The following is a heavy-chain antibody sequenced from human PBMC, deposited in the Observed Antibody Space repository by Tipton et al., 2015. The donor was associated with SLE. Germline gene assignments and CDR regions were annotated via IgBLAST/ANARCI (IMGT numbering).Heavy chain of an antibody. J-gene: IGHJ5*02. Sequence: SLRLSCAASGFNFYKYAMNWVRQAPGKGLEWVSGSSGYGGTSFYADSVRGRFAVSRDNSKNMVNLQMSSLRAEDTAVYFCARWGTYCTDGLCYYWFDPWGQGTQVTVSS. D-gene: IGHD2-8*01. CDR2: SSGYGGTS. CDR3: ARWGTYCTDGLCYYWFDP. V-gene: IGHV3-23*01. CDR1: GFNFYKYA.